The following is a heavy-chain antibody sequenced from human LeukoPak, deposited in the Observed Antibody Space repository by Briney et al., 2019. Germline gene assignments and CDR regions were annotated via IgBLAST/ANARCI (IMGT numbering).Heavy chain of an antibody. CDR3: ATFAAAKGRWLGAFDI. CDR2: FDPEDGET. Sequence: ASVKVSCKVSGYTLTELSIHWVRQAPGKGLEWMGGFDPEDGETIYAQKFQGRVTMTEDTSTDTAYMELSSLRSEDTAVYYCATFAAAKGRWLGAFDIWGQGTMVTVSS. V-gene: IGHV1-24*01. D-gene: IGHD2-15*01. CDR1: GYTLTELS. J-gene: IGHJ3*02.